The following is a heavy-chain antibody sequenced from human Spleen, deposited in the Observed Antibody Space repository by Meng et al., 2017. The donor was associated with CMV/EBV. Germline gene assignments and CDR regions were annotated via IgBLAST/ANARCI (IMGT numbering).Heavy chain of an antibody. CDR1: DSSFTSYW. V-gene: IGHV5-51*01. D-gene: IGHD3-3*01. CDR2: TKPGDSEI. CDR3: ARHYNGAGYLEWFFDY. J-gene: IGHJ4*02. Sequence: DSSFTSYWIGWVRQPPGKGLEWLGITKPGDSEIQYSPSFQGQVTISVDKSINTAYLQWGSLRASDTAIFYCARHYNGAGYLEWFFDYWGQGTLVTVSS.